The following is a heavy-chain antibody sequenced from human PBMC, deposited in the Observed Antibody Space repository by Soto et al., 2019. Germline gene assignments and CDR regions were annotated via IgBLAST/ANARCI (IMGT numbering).Heavy chain of an antibody. CDR2: IHTYNGNT. J-gene: IGHJ4*02. Sequence: QVQLVQSGAEVKKPGASVKVYCKASGYTFTDYGISWVRQAPGQGLEWMGWIHTYNGNTNYAQKVACRVTMTTDSSTSTAYMELRSLRSDDTAVYYCARDAQYSSRWHPIDYWGQGTLVTVSS. V-gene: IGHV1-18*01. CDR3: ARDAQYSSRWHPIDY. D-gene: IGHD6-19*01. CDR1: GYTFTDYG.